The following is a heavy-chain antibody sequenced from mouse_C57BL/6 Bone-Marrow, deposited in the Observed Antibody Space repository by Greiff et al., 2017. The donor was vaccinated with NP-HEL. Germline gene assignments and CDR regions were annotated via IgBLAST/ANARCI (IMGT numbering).Heavy chain of an antibody. J-gene: IGHJ4*01. CDR1: GYTFTDYY. D-gene: IGHD2-5*01. Sequence: VQLQQSGPELVKPGASVKISCKASGYTFTDYYMNWVKQSHGKSLEWIGDINPNNGGTSYNQKFKGKATLTVDKSSSTAYMELRSLTSEDSAVYYCARNYSNPYYYAMDYWGQGTSVTVSS. CDR3: ARNYSNPYYYAMDY. V-gene: IGHV1-26*01. CDR2: INPNNGGT.